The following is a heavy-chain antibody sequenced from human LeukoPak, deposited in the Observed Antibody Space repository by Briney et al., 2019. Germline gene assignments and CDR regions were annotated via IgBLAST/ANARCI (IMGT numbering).Heavy chain of an antibody. J-gene: IGHJ5*02. Sequence: PGGSLRLSCAASGFIFSSYGMHWVRQAPGKGLEWVAFIRYDGSKKYYADSVKGRFTISRDNSKNTLYLQMNSLRAEDTAVYYCARAHIAGTLFTSGDPWGQGTLVTVSS. CDR2: IRYDGSKK. CDR3: ARAHIAGTLFTSGDP. D-gene: IGHD6-13*01. CDR1: GFIFSSYG. V-gene: IGHV3-30*02.